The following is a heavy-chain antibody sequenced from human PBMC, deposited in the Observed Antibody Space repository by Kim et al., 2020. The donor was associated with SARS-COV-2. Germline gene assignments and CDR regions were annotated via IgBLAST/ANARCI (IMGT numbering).Heavy chain of an antibody. D-gene: IGHD6-6*01. J-gene: IGHJ6*02. V-gene: IGHV3-21*01. CDR1: GFTFSSYS. Sequence: GGSLRLSCAASGFTFSSYSMNWVRQAPGKGLEWVSSISSSSSYIYYADSVKGRFTISRDNAKNSLYLQMNSLRAEDTAVYYCARVGIAARGYYYYGMDVWGQGTTVTVSS. CDR3: ARVGIAARGYYYYGMDV. CDR2: ISSSSSYI.